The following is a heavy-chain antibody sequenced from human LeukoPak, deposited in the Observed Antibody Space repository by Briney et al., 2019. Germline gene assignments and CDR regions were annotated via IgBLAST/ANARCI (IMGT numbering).Heavy chain of an antibody. J-gene: IGHJ4*02. CDR2: IYSDGRV. CDR1: GFTVISNY. CDR3: ARESGYSYGLAGFFDY. D-gene: IGHD5-18*01. Sequence: GGSLRLSCAASGFTVISNYMSWVRQAPGKGLEWVSVIYSDGRVHYADSVKGRFTISRDDSKNTLCLQMNSLRAEDTAVYYCARESGYSYGLAGFFDYWGQGTLATVSS. V-gene: IGHV3-53*01.